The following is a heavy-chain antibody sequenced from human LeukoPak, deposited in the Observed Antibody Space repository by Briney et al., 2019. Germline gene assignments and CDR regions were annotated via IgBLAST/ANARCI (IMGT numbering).Heavy chain of an antibody. V-gene: IGHV3-48*01. Sequence: PGGSLRLSCAASGFTFSNYWMSWVRQAPGKGLEWVSYISSSSSTIYYADSVKGRFTISRDNAKNSLYLQMNSLRAEDTAVYYCARDLYSSGWYPRDAFDIWGQGTMVTVSS. CDR2: ISSSSSTI. D-gene: IGHD6-19*01. CDR1: GFTFSNYW. CDR3: ARDLYSSGWYPRDAFDI. J-gene: IGHJ3*02.